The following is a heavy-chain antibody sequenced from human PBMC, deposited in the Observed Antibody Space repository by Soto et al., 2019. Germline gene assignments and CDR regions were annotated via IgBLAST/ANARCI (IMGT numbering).Heavy chain of an antibody. CDR1: GFTFSDYY. Sequence: PVGSLRLSCSASGFTFSDYYVSWIRQAPGKGLEWVSYISGNSIYTNYGDSVKGRFTISRDNAKNSLYLQMNSLRAEDTAVYYCAKGEGYKWNYEFDPWGQGTLVTVSS. CDR2: ISGNSIYT. D-gene: IGHD1-7*01. J-gene: IGHJ5*02. V-gene: IGHV3-11*06. CDR3: AKGEGYKWNYEFDP.